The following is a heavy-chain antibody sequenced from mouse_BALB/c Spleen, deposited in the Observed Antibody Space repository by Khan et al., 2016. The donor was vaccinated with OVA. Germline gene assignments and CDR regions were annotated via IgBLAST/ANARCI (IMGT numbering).Heavy chain of an antibody. CDR3: GSGGDWCFDV. D-gene: IGHD1-1*02. CDR1: GYSFTNFG. J-gene: IGHJ1*01. Sequence: QIQLVQSGPEVKKPGETVKISCKASGYSFTNFGMNWVRQAPGKGLKWMGWINTYTGEPTYADDFKGRVAFSLETSASTAYLQINNLKNEDTATYCWGSGGDWCFDVWGEGTTVTVSS. V-gene: IGHV9-3-1*01. CDR2: INTYTGEP.